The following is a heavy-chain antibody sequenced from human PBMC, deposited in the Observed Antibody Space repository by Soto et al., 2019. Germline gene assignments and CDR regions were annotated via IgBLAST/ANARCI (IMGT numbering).Heavy chain of an antibody. V-gene: IGHV1-8*01. J-gene: IGHJ6*02. D-gene: IGHD2-15*01. Sequence: QVQLVQSGAEVKKPGASVKVSCKASGYTFTSYDINWVRQATGQGLEWMGWMNPNSGNTGYAQKFQGRVTMTRNTSISTAYMELSSLRSEATAAYYCASGPYSDGVAYYYGMDVWGQGTTVTVSS. CDR3: ASGPYSDGVAYYYGMDV. CDR2: MNPNSGNT. CDR1: GYTFTSYD.